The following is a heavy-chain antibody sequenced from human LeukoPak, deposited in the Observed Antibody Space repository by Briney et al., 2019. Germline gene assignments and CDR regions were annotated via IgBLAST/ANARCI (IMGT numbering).Heavy chain of an antibody. V-gene: IGHV3-66*01. Sequence: GGSLRLSRAASGFTVSSNYMSWVRQAPGKGLEWVSVIYSGGSTYYADSVKGRLIISRDNSKNTLYLQMNSLRAEDTAVYYCARAFVAGAPFDYWGQGTLVTVSS. CDR2: IYSGGST. CDR1: GFTVSSNY. J-gene: IGHJ4*02. D-gene: IGHD6-19*01. CDR3: ARAFVAGAPFDY.